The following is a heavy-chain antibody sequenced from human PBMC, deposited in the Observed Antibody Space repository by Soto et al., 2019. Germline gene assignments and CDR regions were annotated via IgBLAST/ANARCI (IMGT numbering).Heavy chain of an antibody. CDR1: GGSFSGYI. CDR2: INHSGST. J-gene: IGHJ6*02. D-gene: IGHD3-10*01. Sequence: PSETLSLTCAVHGGSFSGYIWTWIRQPPGKGLQWIGQINHSGSTYYNPSLKSRVIISMHTSNDQFSLELTSVTAADTAVYYCAGVRQGISGLDYYTGLDVWGQGTKVTVSS. CDR3: AGVRQGISGLDYYTGLDV. V-gene: IGHV4-34*01.